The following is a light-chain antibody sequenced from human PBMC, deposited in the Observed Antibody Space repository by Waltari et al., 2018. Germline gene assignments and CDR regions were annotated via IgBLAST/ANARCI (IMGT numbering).Light chain of an antibody. CDR3: FLVYGGVGV. Sequence: QAVVTQELSLTVSPGGTVTITCASNTGVVTSGHFSYGFQQKPGQTPKTLIYDTTNKPSWTPARFSGSLLGGKAALTLSGAQPEDEADYFCFLVYGGVGVFGGGTKLTVL. CDR1: TGVVTSGHF. CDR2: DTT. V-gene: IGLV7-46*01. J-gene: IGLJ3*02.